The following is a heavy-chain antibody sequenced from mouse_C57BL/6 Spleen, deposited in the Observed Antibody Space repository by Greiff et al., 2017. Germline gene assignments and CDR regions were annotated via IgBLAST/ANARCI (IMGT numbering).Heavy chain of an antibody. CDR3: ARNYYGSSGHFDV. J-gene: IGHJ1*03. CDR2: IYPGSGNT. CDR1: GYTFTDYY. V-gene: IGHV1-76*01. Sequence: VQVVESGAELVRPGASVKLSCKASGYTFTDYYINWVKQRPGQGLEWIARIYPGSGNTYYNEKFKGKATLTAEKSSSTAYMQLSSLTSEDSAVYFCARNYYGSSGHFDVWGTGTTVTVSS. D-gene: IGHD1-1*01.